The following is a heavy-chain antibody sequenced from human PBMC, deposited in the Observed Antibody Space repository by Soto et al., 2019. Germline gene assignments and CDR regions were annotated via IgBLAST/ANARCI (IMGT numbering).Heavy chain of an antibody. Sequence: VQLQESGPGLVKPSGTLSLTCAVSSGSISSSNWWSWVRQPPGEGLEWIGENYHRGSTNYNPSLKSRVTISVDRSKNQFSLKLISVTAADSAVYYGARGDDGDPSNFVYCCQGTLATVSS. V-gene: IGHV4-4*02. D-gene: IGHD4-17*01. J-gene: IGHJ4*02. CDR3: ARGDDGDPSNFVY. CDR1: SGSISSSNW. CDR2: NYHRGST.